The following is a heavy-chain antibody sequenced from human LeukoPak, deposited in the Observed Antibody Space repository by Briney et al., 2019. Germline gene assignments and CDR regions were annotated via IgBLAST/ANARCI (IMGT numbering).Heavy chain of an antibody. Sequence: SQTLSLTFAISGDSVSSNSAGWNWIRQSPSRGLEWLGRTYYRSKWYNDYAVSVKGRITINPDTSKNQFSLQLNSVTPEDTAVYYCARDSGNWGGYYYYYGMGVWGQGTTVTVSS. J-gene: IGHJ6*02. CDR3: ARDSGNWGGYYYYYGMGV. CDR2: TYYRSKWYN. V-gene: IGHV6-1*01. CDR1: GDSVSSNSAG. D-gene: IGHD7-27*01.